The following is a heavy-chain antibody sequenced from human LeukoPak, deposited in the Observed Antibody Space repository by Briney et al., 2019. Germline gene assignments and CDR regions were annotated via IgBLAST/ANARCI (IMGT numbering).Heavy chain of an antibody. D-gene: IGHD3-22*01. J-gene: IGHJ4*02. CDR1: GGSISSSSYY. V-gene: IGHV4-39*01. CDR3: ARHKYYYDSSGYYYYFDY. CDR2: IYYSGST. Sequence: PSETLSLTCTVSGGSISSSSYYWGWIRQPPGKGLEWIGSIYYSGSTYYNPSLESRVTISVDTSKNQFSLKLSSVTAADTAVYYCARHKYYYDSSGYYYYFDYWGQGTLVTVSS.